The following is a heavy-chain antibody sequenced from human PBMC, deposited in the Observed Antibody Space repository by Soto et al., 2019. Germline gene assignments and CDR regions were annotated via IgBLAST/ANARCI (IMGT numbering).Heavy chain of an antibody. D-gene: IGHD3-16*01. CDR2: IFPADSNT. V-gene: IGHV5-51*03. CDR3: AWSTLTATGEFDAFDI. CDR1: RYSFTSYW. Sequence: EVQLVQSGAEVKKPGESLKISCKGSRYSFTSYWIGWVRQMPGKGLEWMGVIFPADSNTRYSPSFQGQVTISADKSIRTAYLQWSSLKASDTAMYYCAWSTLTATGEFDAFDIWGQGTMVTVSS. J-gene: IGHJ3*02.